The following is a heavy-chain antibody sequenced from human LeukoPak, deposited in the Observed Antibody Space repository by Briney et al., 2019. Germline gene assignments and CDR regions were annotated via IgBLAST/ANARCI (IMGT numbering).Heavy chain of an antibody. V-gene: IGHV3-23*01. D-gene: IGHD3-10*01. CDR3: AKDRRAGSYDY. J-gene: IGHJ4*02. CDR1: GFTFSDYG. CDR2: ISGSGGST. Sequence: GGSLRLSCTTSGFTFSDYGMTWVRQAPGKGLEWVSAISGSGGSTYYADSVKGRFTISRDNSKNTLYLQMNSLRAEDTAVYYCAKDRRAGSYDYWGQGTLVTVSS.